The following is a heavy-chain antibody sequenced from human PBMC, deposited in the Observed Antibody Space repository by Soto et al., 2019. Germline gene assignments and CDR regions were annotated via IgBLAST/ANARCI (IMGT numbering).Heavy chain of an antibody. J-gene: IGHJ4*02. V-gene: IGHV3-30*03. CDR2: ISYDGSNK. Sequence: PGGSLRLSCAASGFTFSSYGMHWVRQAPGKGLEWVAVISYDGSNKYYADSVKGRFTIPRDNAKNSLYLQMDSLRHEDTAVYYCARGAVTGTSLFDYWGLGTLVTVSS. CDR1: GFTFSSYG. D-gene: IGHD6-19*01. CDR3: ARGAVTGTSLFDY.